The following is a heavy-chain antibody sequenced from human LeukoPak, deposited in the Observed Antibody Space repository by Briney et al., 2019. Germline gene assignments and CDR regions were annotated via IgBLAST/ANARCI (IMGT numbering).Heavy chain of an antibody. CDR2: IRDDGSSE. CDR3: ARRGYSYGLDP. V-gene: IGHV3-30*02. J-gene: IGHJ5*02. CDR1: GLTFSIYG. D-gene: IGHD5-12*01. Sequence: GGSLRLSCAVSGLTFSIYGMHWVRQAPGKGLECVTFIRDDGSSEHYADSVKGRFTVSRDHSKNTLYLQMNSLRAEDTAVYYCARRGYSYGLDPWGQGTLVTVSS.